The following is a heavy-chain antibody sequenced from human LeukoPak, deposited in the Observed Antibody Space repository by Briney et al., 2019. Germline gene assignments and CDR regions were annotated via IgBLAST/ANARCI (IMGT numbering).Heavy chain of an antibody. J-gene: IGHJ4*02. Sequence: GASVKVSCKASGYTFTSYHMNWVRQATGQGLEYMGWMDPKTGNTYFAQKFQGRVTMTRDTSISTAYMELSSLRSEDTAVYYCARDVYGARDYWGQGTLVTVSS. CDR3: ARDVYGARDY. D-gene: IGHD4-17*01. V-gene: IGHV1-8*01. CDR1: GYTFTSYH. CDR2: MDPKTGNT.